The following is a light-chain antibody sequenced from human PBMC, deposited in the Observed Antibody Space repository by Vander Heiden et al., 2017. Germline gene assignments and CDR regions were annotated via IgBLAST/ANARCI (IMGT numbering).Light chain of an antibody. CDR2: QDT. CDR1: KLGDKY. CDR3: QAWDSSLWV. J-gene: IGLJ3*02. Sequence: ELSQPPSVSVSPGQTASITRSGDKLGDKYACWYQQKPGQSPVLVIYQDTKRPSGIPERFSGSNSGNTATLTISGTQAMDEADYYCQAWDSSLWVFGGGTKLTVL. V-gene: IGLV3-1*01.